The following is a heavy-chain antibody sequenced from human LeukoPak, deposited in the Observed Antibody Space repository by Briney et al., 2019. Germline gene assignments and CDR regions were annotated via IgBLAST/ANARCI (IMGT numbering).Heavy chain of an antibody. D-gene: IGHD3-3*01. Sequence: PSQTLSLTCTVSGGSISSGGYYWSWIRQHPGKGLEWIGYIYYSGSTYHNPSLKSRVTISVDTSKNQFSLKLSSVTAEDTAVYYCARGTIPGFDPWGQGTLVTVSS. V-gene: IGHV4-31*03. J-gene: IGHJ5*02. CDR3: ARGTIPGFDP. CDR1: GGSISSGGYY. CDR2: IYYSGST.